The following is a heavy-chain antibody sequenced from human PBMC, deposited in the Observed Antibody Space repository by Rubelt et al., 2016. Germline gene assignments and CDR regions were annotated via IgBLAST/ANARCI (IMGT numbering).Heavy chain of an antibody. V-gene: IGHV4-38-2*02. J-gene: IGHJ1*01. D-gene: IGHD3/OR15-3a*01. CDR2: IYHSGST. CDR1: GYSISSGYY. Sequence: QVQLQESGPGLVKPSETLSLTCTVSGYSISSGYYWGWIRQPPGKGLEWIGSIYHSGSTYYNPSLKGRVTISVDTSKNQFSLKPSSVTAADTAVYYCARLGTGGYFQHWGQGTLVTVSS. CDR3: ARLGTGGYFQH.